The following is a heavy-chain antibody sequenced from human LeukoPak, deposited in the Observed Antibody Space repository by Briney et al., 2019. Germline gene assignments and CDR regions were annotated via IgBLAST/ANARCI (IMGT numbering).Heavy chain of an antibody. CDR2: ISYDGSNK. CDR1: GFTFSSYA. CDR3: ARDDAFDI. V-gene: IGHV3-30*01. J-gene: IGHJ3*02. Sequence: GGSLRLSCAASGFTFSSYAMHWVRQAPGKGPEWVAVISYDGSNKYYADSVKGRFTISRDNSKNTLYLQMNSLRAEDTAVYYCARDDAFDIWGQGTMVTVSS.